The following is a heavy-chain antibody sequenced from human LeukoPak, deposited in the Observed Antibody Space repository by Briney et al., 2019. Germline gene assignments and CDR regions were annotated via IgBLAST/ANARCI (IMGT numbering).Heavy chain of an antibody. CDR3: TTGRYSYGFHFDY. Sequence: PGGSLRLSCAASGFTFSNAWMSWVRQAPGKGLEWVGRIKSKTDGETTDYAAPVKGRFTISRDDSKNTLYLQMNSLKTEDTAVYYCTTGRYSYGFHFDYWGQGTLVTVSS. V-gene: IGHV3-15*01. CDR1: GFTFSNAW. D-gene: IGHD5-18*01. CDR2: IKSKTDGETT. J-gene: IGHJ4*02.